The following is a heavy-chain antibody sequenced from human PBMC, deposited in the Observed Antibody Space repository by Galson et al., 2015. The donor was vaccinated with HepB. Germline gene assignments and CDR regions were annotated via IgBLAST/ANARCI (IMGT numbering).Heavy chain of an antibody. J-gene: IGHJ4*02. D-gene: IGHD3-3*01. V-gene: IGHV3-23*01. Sequence: SLRLSCAASGFTFSSYAMSWVRQAPGKGLEWVSAISGSGGSTYYADSVKGRFTISRDNSKNTLYLQMNSLRAEDTAVYYCAKGFEYYDFWSGPPNDYWGQGTLVTVSS. CDR1: GFTFSSYA. CDR2: ISGSGGST. CDR3: AKGFEYYDFWSGPPNDY.